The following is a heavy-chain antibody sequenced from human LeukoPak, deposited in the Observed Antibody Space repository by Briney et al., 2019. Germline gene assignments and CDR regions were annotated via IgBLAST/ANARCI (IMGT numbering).Heavy chain of an antibody. CDR2: IYYSGST. Sequence: SETLSLTCTVSGGSISSYYWSWIRQPPGKGLEWIGYIYYSGSTNYNPSLKSRVTISVDTSKNQFSLKLSSVTAADTAMYYCARDFRGSSDYWGQGTLVTVSS. V-gene: IGHV4-59*01. CDR1: GGSISSYY. CDR3: ARDFRGSSDY. D-gene: IGHD3-10*01. J-gene: IGHJ4*02.